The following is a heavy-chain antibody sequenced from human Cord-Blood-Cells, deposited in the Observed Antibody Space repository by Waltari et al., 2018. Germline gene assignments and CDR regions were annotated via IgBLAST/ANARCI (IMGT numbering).Heavy chain of an antibody. CDR3: ARHNLPNYGVDY. CDR2: IYPGDSDT. D-gene: IGHD1-7*01. V-gene: IGHV5-51*01. Sequence: EYMGIIYPGDSDTRYSPSFQGQVTISADKSISTAYLQWSSLKASDTAMYYCARHNLPNYGVDYWGQGTLVTVSS. J-gene: IGHJ4*02.